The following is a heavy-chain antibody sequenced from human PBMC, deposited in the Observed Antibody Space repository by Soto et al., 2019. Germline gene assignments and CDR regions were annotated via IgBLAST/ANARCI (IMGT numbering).Heavy chain of an antibody. CDR1: GYTFTSYG. Sequence: GASVKVSCKASGYTFTSYGISWVRQAPGQGLEWMGWISAYNGDTNYAQKLQGRVTMTTDTSTSTAYMELRSLRSGDTAVYYCARENPMVRGVNWFDPWGQGTLVTVSS. J-gene: IGHJ5*02. CDR2: ISAYNGDT. V-gene: IGHV1-18*01. CDR3: ARENPMVRGVNWFDP. D-gene: IGHD3-10*01.